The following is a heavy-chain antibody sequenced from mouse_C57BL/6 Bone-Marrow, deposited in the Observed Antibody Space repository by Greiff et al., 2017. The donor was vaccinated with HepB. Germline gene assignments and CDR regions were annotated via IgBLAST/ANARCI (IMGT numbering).Heavy chain of an antibody. Sequence: QVQLQQSGAELARPGASVKLSCKASGYTFTSYGISWVKQRTGQGLEWIGEIYPRSGNTYYNEKFKGKATLTADKSSSTAYMELRSLTSEDSAVYFCAEALYYGSSYDYWGQGTTLTVSS. V-gene: IGHV1-81*01. J-gene: IGHJ2*01. D-gene: IGHD1-1*01. CDR3: AEALYYGSSYDY. CDR2: IYPRSGNT. CDR1: GYTFTSYG.